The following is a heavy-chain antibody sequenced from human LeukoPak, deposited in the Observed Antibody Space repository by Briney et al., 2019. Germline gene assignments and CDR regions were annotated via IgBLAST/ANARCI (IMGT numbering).Heavy chain of an antibody. V-gene: IGHV4-31*03. J-gene: IGHJ4*02. CDR3: SRGLDSRKLGY. D-gene: IGHD3-22*01. CDR2: IHPSGML. Sequence: SQALSLTCTVSGASFNSDDQYWNWIRQSPGKGLEWIGSIHPSGMLYNNPSLESRVTMSRDTSRNQFSLNLDSVTAADTAVYFCSRGLDSRKLGYWGQGILVTVSS. CDR1: GASFNSDDQY.